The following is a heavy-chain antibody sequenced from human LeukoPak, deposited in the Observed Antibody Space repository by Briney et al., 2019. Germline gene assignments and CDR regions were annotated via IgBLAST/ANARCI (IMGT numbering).Heavy chain of an antibody. Sequence: GGSLRLSCAASGCTFSSYAMSWVRQAPGKGLEWVSAISGSGGSTYYADSVKGRFTISRDNSKNTLYLQMNSLRAEDTAVYYCAKGVGYSYGPDPFDIWGQGTMVTVSS. D-gene: IGHD5-18*01. CDR2: ISGSGGST. CDR3: AKGVGYSYGPDPFDI. CDR1: GCTFSSYA. V-gene: IGHV3-23*01. J-gene: IGHJ3*02.